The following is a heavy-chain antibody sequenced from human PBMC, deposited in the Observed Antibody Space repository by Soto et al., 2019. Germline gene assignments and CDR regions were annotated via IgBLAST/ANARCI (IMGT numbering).Heavy chain of an antibody. D-gene: IGHD3-16*02. J-gene: IGHJ4*02. CDR1: GYTFTSYY. Sequence: QVQLVQSGAEVKKPGASVKVSCKASGYTFTSYYMHWVRQAPGQGLEWMGIINPSGGSTSYAQKFQGRVTMTRDTSTSTVYMELSSLRSEDTAVYYCARGAPLNVYVWGSYREIDFWGQGTLVTVSS. CDR2: INPSGGST. CDR3: ARGAPLNVYVWGSYREIDF. V-gene: IGHV1-46*01.